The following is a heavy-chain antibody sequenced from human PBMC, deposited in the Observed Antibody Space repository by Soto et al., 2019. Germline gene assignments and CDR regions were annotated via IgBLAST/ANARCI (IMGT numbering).Heavy chain of an antibody. Sequence: QVQLVESGGGVVQPGRSLRLSCAASGFTFSSYGMHWVRRAPGKGLEWVAVIWYDGSKKYYADFVKGRFTISRDNSKNTLYLQMNSLRADDTAVYYCASRSPALDYWGQGTLVTVSS. V-gene: IGHV3-33*01. CDR1: GFTFSSYG. CDR2: IWYDGSKK. CDR3: ASRSPALDY. J-gene: IGHJ4*02. D-gene: IGHD2-2*01.